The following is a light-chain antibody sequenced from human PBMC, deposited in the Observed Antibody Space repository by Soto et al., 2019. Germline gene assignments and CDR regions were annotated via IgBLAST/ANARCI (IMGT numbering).Light chain of an antibody. V-gene: IGLV2-14*01. J-gene: IGLJ2*01. CDR2: DVS. CDR3: SSYTSGSTLVV. Sequence: QSALTQPASVSGSPGQSITISCTGTSSDVGGYNYVSWYQQHPGKAPKVMIYDVSNRPSGVSNRFSGSKSGNTASLTISGLQAEDEADYYCSSYTSGSTLVVFGGGTKLTVL. CDR1: SSDVGGYNY.